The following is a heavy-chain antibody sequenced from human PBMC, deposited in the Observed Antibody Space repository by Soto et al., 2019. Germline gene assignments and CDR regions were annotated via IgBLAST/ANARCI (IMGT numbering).Heavy chain of an antibody. J-gene: IGHJ4*02. V-gene: IGHV1-18*01. CDR2: ISAYNGNT. CDR1: GYTFTSYY. CDR3: ARDLPPVDS. Sequence: QVQLVQSGAEVKKPGASVKVSCKASGYTFTSYYISWVRQAPGQGLEWMGWISAYNGNTNYAQKPQGRVTMTPDTSTSTAYTALRSLSSADTAVYYCARDLPPVDSWGQGTLFTVSS.